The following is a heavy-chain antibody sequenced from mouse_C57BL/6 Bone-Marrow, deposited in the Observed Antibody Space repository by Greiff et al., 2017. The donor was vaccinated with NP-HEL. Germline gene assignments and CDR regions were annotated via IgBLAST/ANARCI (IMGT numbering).Heavy chain of an antibody. J-gene: IGHJ2*01. V-gene: IGHV5-4*03. CDR1: GFTFSSYA. CDR2: ISDGGSYT. Sequence: EVKLVESGGGLVKPGGSLKLSCAASGFTFSSYAMSWVRQTPEKRLEWVATISDGGSYTYYPDNVKGRFTISRDNAKNNLYLQMSHLKSEDTAMYYWARFWDYWGQGTTLTVSS. CDR3: ARFWDY.